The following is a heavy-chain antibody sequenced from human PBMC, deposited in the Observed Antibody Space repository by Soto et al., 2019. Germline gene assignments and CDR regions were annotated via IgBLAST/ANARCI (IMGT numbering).Heavy chain of an antibody. CDR2: INSDGSST. D-gene: IGHD3-3*01. Sequence: PGGSLRLSCAASGFTFSSYWMHWVRQAPGKGLVWVSRINSDGSSTSYADSVKGRFTISRDNAKNTLYLQMNSLRAENTAMYYCARELEITIFGVVIRDYYYYGMDVWGQGTTVTVSS. V-gene: IGHV3-74*01. CDR3: ARELEITIFGVVIRDYYYYGMDV. J-gene: IGHJ6*02. CDR1: GFTFSSYW.